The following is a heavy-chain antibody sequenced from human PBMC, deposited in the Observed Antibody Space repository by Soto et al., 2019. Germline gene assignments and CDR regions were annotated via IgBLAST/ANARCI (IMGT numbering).Heavy chain of an antibody. V-gene: IGHV4-30-4*01. CDR1: GGSISSGDYY. J-gene: IGHJ6*02. CDR2: IYYSGST. CDR3: ARWGSAVSRFLEWSPRMDV. Sequence: PSETLSLTCTVSGGSISSGDYYWSWIRQPPGKGLEWIGYIYYSGSTYYNPSLKSRVTISVDTSKNQFSLKLSSVTAADTAVYYCARWGSAVSRFLEWSPRMDVWGQGTTVTVSS. D-gene: IGHD3-3*01.